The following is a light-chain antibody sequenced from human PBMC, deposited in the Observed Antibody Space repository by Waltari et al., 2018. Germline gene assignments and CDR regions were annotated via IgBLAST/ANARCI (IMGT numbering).Light chain of an antibody. CDR2: EVS. CDR1: SSDVGGYHY. V-gene: IGLV2-8*01. J-gene: IGLJ1*01. CDR3: SSYAGSNNYGV. Sequence: QSALTQPPSAPGSPGQSVPLSCTGTSSDVGGYHYVSWFQQHPGKAPKLMIYEVSKRPSGIPDRFSGSKSGNTASLTVSGLQAEDEADYYCSSYAGSNNYGVFGAGTKLTVL.